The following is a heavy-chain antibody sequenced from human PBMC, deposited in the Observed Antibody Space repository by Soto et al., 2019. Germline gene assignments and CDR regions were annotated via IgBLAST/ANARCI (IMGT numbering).Heavy chain of an antibody. CDR2: ISAYNGNT. Sequence: ASVKVSCKASGYTFTSYGISWVRQAPGQGLEWMGWISAYNGNTNYAQKLQGRVTMTTDTSTSTAYMELRSLRSDDTAVYYCAREIVLMVYATGMDVWGQGTTVTVSS. CDR3: AREIVLMVYATGMDV. J-gene: IGHJ6*02. V-gene: IGHV1-18*01. CDR1: GYTFTSYG. D-gene: IGHD2-8*01.